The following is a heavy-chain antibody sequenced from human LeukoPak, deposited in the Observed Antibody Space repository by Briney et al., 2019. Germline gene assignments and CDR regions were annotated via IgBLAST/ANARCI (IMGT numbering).Heavy chain of an antibody. Sequence: SETLSLTCTVSGGSISSSSYYWGWIRQPPGKGLEWIGSIYYSGSTYYNPSLKSRVTISVDTSKNQFSLKLSSVTAADTAVYYCARVVCSGGSCYSGFGAFDIWGQGTMVTVSS. CDR2: IYYSGST. D-gene: IGHD2-15*01. CDR3: ARVVCSGGSCYSGFGAFDI. V-gene: IGHV4-39*07. CDR1: GGSISSSSYY. J-gene: IGHJ3*02.